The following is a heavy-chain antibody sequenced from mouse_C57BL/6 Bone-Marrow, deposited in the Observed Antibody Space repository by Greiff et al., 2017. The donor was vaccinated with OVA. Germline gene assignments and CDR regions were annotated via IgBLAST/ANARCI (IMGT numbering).Heavy chain of an antibody. J-gene: IGHJ1*03. CDR1: GFTFTAYY. D-gene: IGHD1-1*02. CDR2: IRNKANGYTT. CDR3: ARYDYDFDV. V-gene: IGHV7-3*01. Sequence: DVHLVESGGGLVQPGGSLSLSCAASGFTFTAYYMSWVRQPPGKALEWLGFIRNKANGYTTEYSASVKGRFTISRDNSQSILYLQMNALRAEDSATDYCARYDYDFDVWGTGTTVTVSS.